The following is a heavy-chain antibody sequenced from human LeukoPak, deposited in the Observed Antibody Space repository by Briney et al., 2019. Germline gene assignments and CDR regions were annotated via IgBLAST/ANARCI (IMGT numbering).Heavy chain of an antibody. D-gene: IGHD2-8*01. CDR3: ARDTRYCTNGVCSSYYYYYMDV. CDR1: GGSFSGYY. CDR2: INHSGST. Sequence: SETLSLTCAVYGGSFSGYYWSWIRQPPGKGLEWIGEINHSGSTNYNPSLKSRVTISVDTSKNQFSLKLSSVTAADTAVYYCARDTRYCTNGVCSSYYYYYMDVWGKGATVTVSS. J-gene: IGHJ6*03. V-gene: IGHV4-34*01.